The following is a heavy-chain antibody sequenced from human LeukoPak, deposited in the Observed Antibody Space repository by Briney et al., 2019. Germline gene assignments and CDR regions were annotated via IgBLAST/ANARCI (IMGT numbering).Heavy chain of an antibody. CDR1: GYSFTTYW. CDR2: IYPGDSDT. D-gene: IGHD1-26*01. V-gene: IGHV5-51*01. CDR3: ARRMGGSYYESSGAFDY. Sequence: GESLKISCEGSGYSFTTYWIAWVRQMPGKGLEWMGIIYPGDSDTRYSPSFQGRVTISADKSISTASLQWSSLKASDTAMYYCARRMGGSYYESSGAFDYWGLGTLVTVSS. J-gene: IGHJ4*02.